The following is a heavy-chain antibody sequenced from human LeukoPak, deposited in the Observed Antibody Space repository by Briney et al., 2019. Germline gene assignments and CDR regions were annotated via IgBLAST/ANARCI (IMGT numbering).Heavy chain of an antibody. J-gene: IGHJ5*01. Sequence: GASVKLSFKASGYTFTGYYMHWVRQAPGQGLEWMGRINPNSGGTNYAQKFQGRVTMTRDTSISTAYMELSRLRSDDTAVYYCARDRRGSGSYYWFDPWGQGTLVTVSS. D-gene: IGHD3-10*01. V-gene: IGHV1-2*06. CDR2: INPNSGGT. CDR1: GYTFTGYY. CDR3: ARDRRGSGSYYWFDP.